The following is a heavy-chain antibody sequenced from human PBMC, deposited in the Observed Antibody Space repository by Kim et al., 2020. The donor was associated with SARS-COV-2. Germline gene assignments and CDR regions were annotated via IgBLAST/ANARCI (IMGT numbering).Heavy chain of an antibody. D-gene: IGHD6-13*01. J-gene: IGHJ3*02. CDR3: ARGYSSSWYWAFDI. V-gene: IGHV3-13*01. Sequence: YLGSVKGRFTISRENAKNSLYLQMNSLRAVDTAVYYCARGYSSSWYWAFDIWGQGTMVTVSS.